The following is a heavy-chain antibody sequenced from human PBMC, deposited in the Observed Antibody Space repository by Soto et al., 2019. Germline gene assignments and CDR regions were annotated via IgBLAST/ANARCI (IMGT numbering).Heavy chain of an antibody. Sequence: GGSLRLSCAASGFSFSSYEMNWVRQAPGKGLEWVSYISSSGNSRYYADSVRGRFTISRGNAKNSLYLQMNSLRAEDTGVYYCARAPANYYYYGLDVWGQGTTVTVSS. V-gene: IGHV3-48*03. CDR2: ISSSGNSR. CDR3: ARAPANYYYYGLDV. J-gene: IGHJ6*02. CDR1: GFSFSSYE.